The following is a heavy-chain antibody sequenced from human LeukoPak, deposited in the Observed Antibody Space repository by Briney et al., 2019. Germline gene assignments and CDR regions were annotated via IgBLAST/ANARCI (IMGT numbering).Heavy chain of an antibody. CDR2: INPNSGGT. CDR1: GYNFTGYY. D-gene: IGHD4-17*01. Sequence: ASVKVSCKASGYNFTGYYMHWVRQAPGQGLEWMGWINPNSGGTNYAQKFQGRVTMTRDTSISTAYMELSRLRSDDTAVYYCARSSGDYDFAFDIWGQGTMVTVSS. V-gene: IGHV1-2*02. CDR3: ARSSGDYDFAFDI. J-gene: IGHJ3*02.